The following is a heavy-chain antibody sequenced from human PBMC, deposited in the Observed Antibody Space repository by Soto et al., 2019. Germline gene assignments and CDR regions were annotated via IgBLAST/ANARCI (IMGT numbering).Heavy chain of an antibody. CDR3: ARVERRTATTVVDAFDI. Sequence: QEQLQQQGAGLLTPSETLSLTCAVYGGFVSSGNYYWSWIRQPPGKGLEWIGEMSHSGGTHFNPSLKSRVTISVDTLKNQFSLKMSSVTAADTALYYCARVERRTATTVVDAFDIWGPGTMVTVSS. J-gene: IGHJ3*02. D-gene: IGHD1-1*01. CDR2: MSHSGGT. V-gene: IGHV4-34*01. CDR1: GGFVSSGNYY.